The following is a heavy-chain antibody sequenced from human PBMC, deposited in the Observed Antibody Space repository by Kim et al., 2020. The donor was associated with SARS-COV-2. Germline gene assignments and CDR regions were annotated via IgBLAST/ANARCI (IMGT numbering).Heavy chain of an antibody. D-gene: IGHD1-26*01. CDR3: ATDPYTTSSGYFEY. CDR1: GFAFSRHG. J-gene: IGHJ4*02. Sequence: GGSLRLSCAASGFAFSRHGMHWVRQTPDKGLEWLAAIWYDGSNQYYAESVEGRFSISRDNSKSTVFPQMSSLRVEDTAIYYCATDPYTTSSGYFEYWGQGTLVTVSS. CDR2: IWYDGSNQ. V-gene: IGHV3-33*03.